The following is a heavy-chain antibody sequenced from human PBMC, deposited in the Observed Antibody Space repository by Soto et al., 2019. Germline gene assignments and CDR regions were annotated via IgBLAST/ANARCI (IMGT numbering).Heavy chain of an antibody. CDR1: GYTFTSYA. V-gene: IGHV1-3*04. CDR3: SRSQGAVGSESYSIFGDFQH. CDR2: VNTGSGNT. J-gene: IGHJ1*01. Sequence: QVPLVQSGAEVKQPGASGKLSCKASGYTFTSYAMHWVRQAPGQSLEWLGWVNTGSGNTKYSQKWQGRVTITRDTSASTAYMELRILRTEDTVAYSCSRSQGAVGSESYSIFGDFQHWGQGTLVSVSS. D-gene: IGHD3-10*01.